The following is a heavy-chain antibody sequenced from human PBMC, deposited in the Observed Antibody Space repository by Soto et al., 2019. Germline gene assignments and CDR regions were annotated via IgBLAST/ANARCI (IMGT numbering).Heavy chain of an antibody. CDR3: AREVMVRGVIIDPKDAFDI. Sequence: SVKVSCKASGGTFSSYAISWVRQAPGQGLEWMGGIIPIFGTANYAQKFQGRVTITADESTSTAYMELSRLRSEDTAVYYCAREVMVRGVIIDPKDAFDIWGQ. CDR2: IIPIFGTA. CDR1: GGTFSSYA. D-gene: IGHD3-10*01. V-gene: IGHV1-69*13. J-gene: IGHJ3*02.